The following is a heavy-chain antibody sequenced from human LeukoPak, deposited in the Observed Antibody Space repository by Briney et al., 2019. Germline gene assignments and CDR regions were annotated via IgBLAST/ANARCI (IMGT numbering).Heavy chain of an antibody. J-gene: IGHJ4*02. CDR2: ITSSGRTI. Sequence: GGSLRLSCAASGFTFSTYSMNWVCQAPGKGLEWVSYITSSGRTIYYADSVKGRFTISRDNAKNSLYLQMNSLRAEDTAVYYCARQIYYDSSGYQLKGGFDYWGQGTLVTVSS. CDR3: ARQIYYDSSGYQLKGGFDY. D-gene: IGHD3-22*01. V-gene: IGHV3-48*01. CDR1: GFTFSTYS.